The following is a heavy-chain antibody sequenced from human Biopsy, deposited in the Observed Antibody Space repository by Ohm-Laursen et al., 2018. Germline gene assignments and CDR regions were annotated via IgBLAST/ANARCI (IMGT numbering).Heavy chain of an antibody. CDR3: VKDLGLNYSDRFLFYYGMDV. Sequence: SLRLSCAASGFTFEDYAMHWVRQVPGKGLEWVSGISWSSGTIGYADSVKGRFTVSRDNAKNSLFLQMNSLRVEDTALYYCVKDLGLNYSDRFLFYYGMDVWGRGTTVTVSS. V-gene: IGHV3-9*01. J-gene: IGHJ6*02. CDR1: GFTFEDYA. CDR2: ISWSSGTI. D-gene: IGHD4-17*01.